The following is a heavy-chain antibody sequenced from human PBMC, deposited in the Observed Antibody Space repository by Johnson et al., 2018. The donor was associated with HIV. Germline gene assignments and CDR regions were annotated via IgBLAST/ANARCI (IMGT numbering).Heavy chain of an antibody. Sequence: VQLVESGGGLVKPGGSLRLSCAASGFTFSSYWMSWVRQAPGKGLEWVANIKQDGSEKYYVDSVKGRFTISRDNAKNTLYLQMNSLRAEDTAVYYCAKEGTTMEVDIWGQGTMVTVSS. CDR2: IKQDGSEK. CDR3: AKEGTTMEVDI. D-gene: IGHD3-10*01. V-gene: IGHV3-7*01. CDR1: GFTFSSYW. J-gene: IGHJ3*02.